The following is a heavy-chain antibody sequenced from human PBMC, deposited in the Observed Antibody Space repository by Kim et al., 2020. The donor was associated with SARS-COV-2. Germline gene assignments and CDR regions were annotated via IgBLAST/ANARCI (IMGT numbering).Heavy chain of an antibody. CDR3: AREGVGFDY. CDR1: EFTFSSFG. CDR2: IWYDGSNK. J-gene: IGHJ4*02. V-gene: IGHV3-33*01. Sequence: GGSLRLSCAASEFTFSSFGMHWVRQAPGKGLEWVAVIWYDGSNKFYADSVKGRFTISRDNSKNTLYLQMNSLRAEDTAVYYCAREGVGFDYWGQGTLVTVSS. D-gene: IGHD1-26*01.